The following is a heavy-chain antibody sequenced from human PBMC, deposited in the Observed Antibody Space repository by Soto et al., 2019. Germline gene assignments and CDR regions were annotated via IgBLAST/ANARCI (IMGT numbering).Heavy chain of an antibody. D-gene: IGHD2-15*01. V-gene: IGHV3-53*01. CDR3: AGDEQDIRLLDY. Sequence: CSASSGVRVTTTVLSGVRQAPGKGLEWVSVIYSGGSTYYADSVKRLFTISRDNSKNTLYLQMNSLRAEDTAVYDCAGDEQDIRLLDYWAQATRVPV. CDR2: IYSGGST. CDR1: GVRVTTTV. J-gene: IGHJ4*02.